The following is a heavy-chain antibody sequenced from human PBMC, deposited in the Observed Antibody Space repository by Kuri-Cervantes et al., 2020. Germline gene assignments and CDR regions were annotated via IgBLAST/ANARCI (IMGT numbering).Heavy chain of an antibody. CDR3: ARRGGYCSGGSCDLNWFDP. D-gene: IGHD2-15*01. J-gene: IGHJ5*02. CDR1: DYSISRGYY. CDR2: FYHSGST. V-gene: IGHV4-38-2*01. Sequence: SETLSLTCAVSDYSISRGYYWGWIRQPPGNGLEWIGSFYHSGSTNYNPSLQSRVTISVDKSKNQFSLKLNSVTAADTAVYYCARRGGYCSGGSCDLNWFDPWGQGTLVTVS.